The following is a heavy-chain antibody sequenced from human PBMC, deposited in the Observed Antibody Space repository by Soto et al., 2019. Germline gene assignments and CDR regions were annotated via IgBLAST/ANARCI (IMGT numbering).Heavy chain of an antibody. CDR1: GYTFTSYA. J-gene: IGHJ3*02. CDR2: INAGNGNT. CDR3: ARLRFCGGDSCYPLDI. V-gene: IGHV1-3*01. D-gene: IGHD2-21*01. Sequence: GASVKVSCKASGYTFTSYAMHCVRQAPGQRLEWMGWINAGNGNTKYSQKFQGRVTITRDTSASTAYMELSSLRSEDTAVYYCARLRFCGGDSCYPLDIWGQGSMVTVSS.